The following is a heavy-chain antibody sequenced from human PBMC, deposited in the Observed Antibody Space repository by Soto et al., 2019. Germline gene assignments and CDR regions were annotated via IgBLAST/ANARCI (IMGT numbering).Heavy chain of an antibody. D-gene: IGHD3-10*01. J-gene: IGHJ6*02. CDR3: ARPLSGHNPSRYSGMDV. Sequence: GESLKISCKGSGYSFTSYWISWVRQMPGKGLEWMGRIDPSDSYTNYSPSFQGHVTISADKSISTAYLQWSSLKASDTAMYYCARPLSGHNPSRYSGMDVWGQGTTVTVYS. CDR2: IDPSDSYT. V-gene: IGHV5-10-1*01. CDR1: GYSFTSYW.